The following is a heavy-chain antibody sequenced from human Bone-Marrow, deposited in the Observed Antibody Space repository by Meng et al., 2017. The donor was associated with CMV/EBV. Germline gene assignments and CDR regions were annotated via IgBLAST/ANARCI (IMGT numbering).Heavy chain of an antibody. CDR2: ISWNSGSI. D-gene: IGHD3-10*01. J-gene: IGHJ6*02. Sequence: SLKISCAASGFTFDDYAMHWVRQAPGKGLEWVSGISWNSGSIGYADSVKGRFTISRDNAKNSLYLQMNSLRAEDTAVYYCARDKRAMVPYSYYYYYGMDVWGQGTTVTVSS. CDR1: GFTFDDYA. CDR3: ARDKRAMVPYSYYYYYGMDV. V-gene: IGHV3-9*01.